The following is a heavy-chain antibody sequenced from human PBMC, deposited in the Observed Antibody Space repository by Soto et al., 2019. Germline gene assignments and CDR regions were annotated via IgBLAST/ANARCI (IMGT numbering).Heavy chain of an antibody. CDR3: AREYGMDV. J-gene: IGHJ6*02. V-gene: IGHV3-48*01. CDR2: ITSTSSAI. CDR1: GFPFSFYS. Sequence: PGGSLRLSCAASGFPFSFYSMNWVRQAPGKGLEWISYITSTSSAINYADSVRGRFTISRDNSRNTLYLQMNSLTGDDTAVYYCAREYGMDVWGQGTTVTVSS.